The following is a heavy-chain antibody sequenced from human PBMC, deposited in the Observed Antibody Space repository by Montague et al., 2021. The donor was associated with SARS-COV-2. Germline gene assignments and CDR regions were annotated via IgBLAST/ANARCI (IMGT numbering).Heavy chain of an antibody. CDR1: GFTFSSYW. CDR3: VRTFYDSSGCYYVWYFDL. V-gene: IGHV3-74*01. D-gene: IGHD3-22*01. Sequence: SLRLSCSASGFTFSSYWMDWVRQPPGKGLVWVSRINSDGSSTNYADSVKGRFTISRDNAKNTLYLQMNSLRAEDTAVYYCVRTFYDSSGCYYVWYFDLWGRGTLVTVSS. J-gene: IGHJ2*01. CDR2: INSDGSST.